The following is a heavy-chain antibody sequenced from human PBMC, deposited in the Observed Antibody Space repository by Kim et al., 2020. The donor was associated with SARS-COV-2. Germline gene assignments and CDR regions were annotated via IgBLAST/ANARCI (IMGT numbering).Heavy chain of an antibody. Sequence: GGSLRLSCAASGFTFSSYEMNWVRQAPGKGLEWVSYISSSGSTIYYADSVKGRFTISRDNAKNSLYLQMNSLRAEDTAVYYCARDRWELAFDYWGQGTLVTVSS. CDR1: GFTFSSYE. D-gene: IGHD1-26*01. CDR3: ARDRWELAFDY. J-gene: IGHJ4*02. V-gene: IGHV3-48*03. CDR2: ISSSGSTI.